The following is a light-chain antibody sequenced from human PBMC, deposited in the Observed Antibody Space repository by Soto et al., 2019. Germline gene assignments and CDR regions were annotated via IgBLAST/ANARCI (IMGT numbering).Light chain of an antibody. CDR3: QQYDNLLPGT. CDR2: DAS. CDR1: QDISNY. Sequence: DIQMTQSPSSLSASVGDRVTITCQASQDISNYLNWYQQKPGKAPKLLIYDASNLETGVPSRFSGSGSGTDFTFTISSLQPEDIVTYYCQQYDNLLPGTFGQGTKLEIK. V-gene: IGKV1-33*01. J-gene: IGKJ2*02.